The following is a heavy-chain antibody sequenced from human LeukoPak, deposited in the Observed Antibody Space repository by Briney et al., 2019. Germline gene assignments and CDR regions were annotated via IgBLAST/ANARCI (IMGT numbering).Heavy chain of an antibody. CDR2: IIPIFGTV. CDR3: ASGDFWSGYYSPFDY. J-gene: IGHJ4*02. CDR1: GGTFSSYA. D-gene: IGHD3-3*01. V-gene: IGHV1-69*05. Sequence: SVKVSCKASGGTFSSYAISWVRQAPGQGLEWMGGIIPIFGTVNYAQKFQGRVTITTDESTSTAYMELSSLRSEDTAVYYCASGDFWSGYYSPFDYWGQGTLVTVSS.